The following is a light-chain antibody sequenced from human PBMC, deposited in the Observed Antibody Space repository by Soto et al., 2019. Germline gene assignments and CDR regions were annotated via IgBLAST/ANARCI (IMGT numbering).Light chain of an antibody. V-gene: IGKV3-20*01. J-gene: IGKJ2*01. CDR2: GVS. CDR3: QHYGNSPYT. CDR1: QSLSRTY. Sequence: EIVLTQSPGTLSLSPGERVILSCRASQSLSRTYLAWYQQKAGQAPRLLVCGVSTRATGIPDRFSGSGSGTEFTLTISRLEPEDFAVYFCQHYGNSPYTFGQGSKLEI.